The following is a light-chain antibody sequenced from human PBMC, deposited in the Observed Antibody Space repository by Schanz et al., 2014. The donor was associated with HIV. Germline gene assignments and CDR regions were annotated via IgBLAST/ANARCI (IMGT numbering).Light chain of an antibody. V-gene: IGLV4-69*01. CDR1: SGYSSYA. J-gene: IGLJ2*01. Sequence: QLVLTQSPSASASLGASVTLTCTLSSGYSSYAIAWHQQQPEKGPRYLMKLNSDGSHSKGDGIPDRFSGSSSGAERYLTISSLQSEDEADYYCQTWGTGIVVFGGGTKVTVL. CDR3: QTWGTGIVV. CDR2: LNSDGSH.